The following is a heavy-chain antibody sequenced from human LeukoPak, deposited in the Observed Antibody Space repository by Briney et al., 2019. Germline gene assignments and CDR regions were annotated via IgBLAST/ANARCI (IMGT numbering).Heavy chain of an antibody. D-gene: IGHD6-13*01. CDR2: FSATDGSA. J-gene: IGHJ3*01. CDR3: ARAKIAAAGTGAFDV. CDR1: GFTFSSYA. Sequence: GGSLRLACAASGFTFSSYAMTWVRQAPGKGLEWVSAFSATDGSAQYAESVEGRYTISRDNSKNTLFLQMNSLGAEDTAVYYCARAKIAAAGTGAFDVWGQGTLVTVSS. V-gene: IGHV3-23*01.